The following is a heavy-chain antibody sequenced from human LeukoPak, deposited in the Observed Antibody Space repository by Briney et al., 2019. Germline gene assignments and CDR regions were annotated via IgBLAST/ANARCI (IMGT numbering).Heavy chain of an antibody. CDR3: SYGSGSSYNVYYYAMDV. V-gene: IGHV3-49*04. J-gene: IGHJ6*04. CDR2: IRSKAYGGTT. Sequence: GGSLRLSCTASGFTFGVYAMSWVRQAPGKGLEWVGFIRSKAYGGTTEYAASVKGRFTIPRDDSKSIAYLQMNSLKTEDTAVYYCSYGSGSSYNVYYYAMDVWGKGTTVTVSS. D-gene: IGHD3-10*01. CDR1: GFTFGVYA.